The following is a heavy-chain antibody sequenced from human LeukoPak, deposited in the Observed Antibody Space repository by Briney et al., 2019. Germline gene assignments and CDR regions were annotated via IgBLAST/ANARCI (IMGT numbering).Heavy chain of an antibody. CDR2: IFYSGST. Sequence: SETLSLTCSVSGGSISSYYWSWIRQPPGKGLEWIGYIFYSGSTNYNPSLKSRVTISVDTSKNQFSLTLSSVTAADTAVYYCARLGYSSGFGFAFDIWGQGTMVTVSS. D-gene: IGHD3-22*01. J-gene: IGHJ3*02. CDR1: GGSISSYY. CDR3: ARLGYSSGFGFAFDI. V-gene: IGHV4-59*01.